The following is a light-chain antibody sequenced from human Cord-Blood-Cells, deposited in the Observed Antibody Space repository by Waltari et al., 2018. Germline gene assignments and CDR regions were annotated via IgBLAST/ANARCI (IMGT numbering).Light chain of an antibody. Sequence: QSALTQPASVSGSPGQSITISCTGTSRDVGSYNLVSWYQQHPGKAPKLMIYEGSKRPSGVSNRFSVSKSGNTASLTISGLQAEDEADYYCCSYAGSSTVFGGGTKLTVL. J-gene: IGLJ3*02. CDR1: SRDVGSYNL. CDR2: EGS. CDR3: CSYAGSSTV. V-gene: IGLV2-23*01.